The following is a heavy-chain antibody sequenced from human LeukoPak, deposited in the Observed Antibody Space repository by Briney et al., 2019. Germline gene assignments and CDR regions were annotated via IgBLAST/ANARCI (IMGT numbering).Heavy chain of an antibody. Sequence: PGRSLRLSCAASGFTFSSYGMHWVRQAPGKGLEWVAVIWYDGSNKYYADSVKGRFTTSRDNSKNTLYLQMNSLRAEDTAVYYCARDAIAVAGTSWFDPWGQGTLVTVSS. J-gene: IGHJ5*02. CDR1: GFTFSSYG. CDR3: ARDAIAVAGTSWFDP. V-gene: IGHV3-33*01. D-gene: IGHD6-19*01. CDR2: IWYDGSNK.